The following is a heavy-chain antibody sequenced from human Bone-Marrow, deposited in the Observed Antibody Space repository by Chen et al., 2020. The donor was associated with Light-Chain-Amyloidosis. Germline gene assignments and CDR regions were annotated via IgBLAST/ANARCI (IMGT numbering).Heavy chain of an antibody. CDR2: VIPILDTP. J-gene: IGHJ3*02. CDR1: GGTFSSFP. CDR3: ARVPRVLAAHGLDI. V-gene: IGHV1-69*01. D-gene: IGHD2-15*01. Sequence: VKKPGSSVKVSCRTSGGTFSSFPIIWVRQAPGQGLEWVGGVIPILDTPTYAQKFQGRVTITADDSTSTAYMELRSLTSEDTAVYFCARVPRVLAAHGLDIWGQGTIVSVSS.